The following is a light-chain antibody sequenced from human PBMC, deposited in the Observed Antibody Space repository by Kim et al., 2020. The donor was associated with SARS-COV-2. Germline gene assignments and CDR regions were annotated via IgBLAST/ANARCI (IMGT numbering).Light chain of an antibody. V-gene: IGLV1-51*01. J-gene: IGLJ1*01. CDR2: DNN. CDR3: GTWDSSLSAYV. Sequence: GQKVTISCSGGSSNIGNNYVSWYQQLPGTAPKLLIYDNNKRPSGIPDRISGSKSGTSATLGITGLQTGDEADYYCGTWDSSLSAYVFGTGTKVTVL. CDR1: SSNIGNNY.